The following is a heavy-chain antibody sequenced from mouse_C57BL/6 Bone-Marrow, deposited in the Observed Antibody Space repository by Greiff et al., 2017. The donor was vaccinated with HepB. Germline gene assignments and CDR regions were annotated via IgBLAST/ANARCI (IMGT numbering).Heavy chain of an antibody. J-gene: IGHJ4*01. CDR2: IYPRSGNT. Sequence: VQLQESGAELARPGASVKLSCKASGYTFTSYGISWVKQRTGQGLEWIGEIYPRSGNTYYNEKFKGKATLTADKSSSTAYMELRSLTSEDSAVYFCARTEIYYDYDGYAMDYWGQGTSVTVSS. CDR1: GYTFTSYG. D-gene: IGHD2-4*01. CDR3: ARTEIYYDYDGYAMDY. V-gene: IGHV1-81*01.